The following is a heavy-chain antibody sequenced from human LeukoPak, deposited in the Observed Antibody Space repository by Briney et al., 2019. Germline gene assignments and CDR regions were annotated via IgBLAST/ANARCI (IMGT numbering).Heavy chain of an antibody. CDR2: IKQGGREE. CDR3: ARGSGGSGKPFDY. CDR1: EFIFSDYW. Sequence: GGSLRLSCVASEFIFSDYWMSWVRQAPGKGLEWVANIKQGGREEKYVGSVKGRFAISRDDAKSTLYLQMNSLRAEDTAVYYCARGSGGSGKPFDYWGQGTLVTVSS. D-gene: IGHD2-15*01. J-gene: IGHJ4*02. V-gene: IGHV3-7*01.